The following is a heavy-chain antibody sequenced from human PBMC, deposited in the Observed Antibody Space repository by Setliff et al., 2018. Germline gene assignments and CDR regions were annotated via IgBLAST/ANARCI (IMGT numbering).Heavy chain of an antibody. CDR1: GFSLRSSGMA. D-gene: IGHD3-10*01. CDR3: AHRGGYGADSLYYFDV. CDR2: IYWDDVK. J-gene: IGHJ4*02. V-gene: IGHV2-5*02. Sequence: ESGPTLVNPTQTLTLTCSFSGFSLRSSGMAVGWTRQPPGKALEWLALIYWDDVKRHSPFLKNRLTITQDTSKNQVVLTLTNMDPVDTATYYCAHRGGYGADSLYYFDVWGQGTQVTVSS.